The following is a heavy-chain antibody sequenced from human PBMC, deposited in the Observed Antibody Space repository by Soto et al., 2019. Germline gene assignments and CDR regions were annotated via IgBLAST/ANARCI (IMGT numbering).Heavy chain of an antibody. CDR2: IWYDGSNK. CDR3: SRTMSYYGTDAFDI. CDR1: GFTFSSYG. Sequence: GGSLRLSCAASGFTFSSYGMHWVRQAPGKGLEWVAVIWYDGSNKYYADSVKGRFTISRDNSKNTLYLQMNSLSAEATAVYYCSRTMSYYGTDAFDIWGQGTMVTVSS. J-gene: IGHJ3*02. V-gene: IGHV3-33*01. D-gene: IGHD1-26*01.